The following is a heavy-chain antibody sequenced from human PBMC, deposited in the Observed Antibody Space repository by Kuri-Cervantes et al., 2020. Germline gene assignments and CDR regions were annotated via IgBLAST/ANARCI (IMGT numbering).Heavy chain of an antibody. J-gene: IGHJ6*02. V-gene: IGHV3-21*04. CDR3: ARDQWLDPSYYYGMDD. CDR2: ISNSGRNI. Sequence: GESLKISCAASGFTFSSYSMNWVRQAPGKGLEWVSRISNSGRNIYYADSVKGRLTISRDNSKKTPDLQMNSLRAEDTAAYYCARDQWLDPSYYYGMDDWGQGTTVTVSS. CDR1: GFTFSSYS. D-gene: IGHD6-19*01.